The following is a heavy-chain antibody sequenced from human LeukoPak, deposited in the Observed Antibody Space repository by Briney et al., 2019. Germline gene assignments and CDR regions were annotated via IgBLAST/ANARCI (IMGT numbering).Heavy chain of an antibody. CDR1: GFTFSSYG. V-gene: IGHV3-30*18. CDR2: ISYDGSNK. J-gene: IGHJ4*02. CDR3: AKADKQWLVEGGFDY. D-gene: IGHD6-19*01. Sequence: GGSLRLSCAASGFTFSSYGMHWVRQAPGKGLEGGAVISYDGSNKYYADSVKGRFTISRDNSKNTLYLQMNSLRAEDTAVYYCAKADKQWLVEGGFDYWGQGTLVTVSS.